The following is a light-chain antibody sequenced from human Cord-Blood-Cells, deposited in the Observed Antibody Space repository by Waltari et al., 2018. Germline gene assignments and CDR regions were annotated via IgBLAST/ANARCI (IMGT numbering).Light chain of an antibody. CDR1: RRDVRQYQP. J-gene: IGLJ2*01. V-gene: IGLV2-23*02. Sequence: QSALTQPASVSGSPGQSIPISCTGTRRDVRQYQPSPWYQQHPGKPPKLMIYEVSKRPSGVSNRFSGSKSGNTASLTISGLQAEDEADYYCCSYAGSSTLVFGGGTKLTVL. CDR2: EVS. CDR3: CSYAGSSTLV.